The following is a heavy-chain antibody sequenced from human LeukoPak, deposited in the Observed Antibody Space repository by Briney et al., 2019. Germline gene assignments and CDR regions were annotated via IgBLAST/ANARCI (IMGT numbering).Heavy chain of an antibody. D-gene: IGHD6-6*01. V-gene: IGHV3-23*01. J-gene: IGHJ6*03. CDR1: GFTFSSYA. CDR2: ISGSGSST. Sequence: GGSLRLSCAASGFTFSSYAMSWVRQAPGKGLEWVSAISGSGSSTYYADSVKGRFAISRDNSKNTLYLQMNSLRAEDTAVYYCAKRASSSSSYYYYMDVWGKGTTVTVSS. CDR3: AKRASSSSSYYYYMDV.